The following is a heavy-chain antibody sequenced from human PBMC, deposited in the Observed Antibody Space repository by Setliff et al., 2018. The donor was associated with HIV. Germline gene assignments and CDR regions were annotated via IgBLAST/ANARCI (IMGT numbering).Heavy chain of an antibody. Sequence: SVKVSCKASGNTLRNNVINWVRQAHGQGLEWVGSLIPALGEPHYAQSVQGRAAITADDSTHTAYLELVNLRSDDTATYHCGSGTLYGVSDYWGPGTLVTVSS. D-gene: IGHD3-3*01. CDR1: GNTLRNNV. CDR3: GSGTLYGVSDY. J-gene: IGHJ4*02. V-gene: IGHV1-69*11. CDR2: LIPALGEP.